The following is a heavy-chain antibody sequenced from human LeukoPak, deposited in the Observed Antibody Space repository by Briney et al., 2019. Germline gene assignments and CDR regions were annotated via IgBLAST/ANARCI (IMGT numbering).Heavy chain of an antibody. CDR1: GFTFSSYS. CDR2: ISSNSSYI. Sequence: PGGSLRLSCAASGFTFSSYSMNWVRQAPGKGLEWVSSISSNSSYIYYADSVKGRFTISRDNAKNSLYLQMNSLRAEDTAVYYCARDRAIAVAGTVDYWGQGTLVTVSS. J-gene: IGHJ4*02. V-gene: IGHV3-21*01. D-gene: IGHD6-19*01. CDR3: ARDRAIAVAGTVDY.